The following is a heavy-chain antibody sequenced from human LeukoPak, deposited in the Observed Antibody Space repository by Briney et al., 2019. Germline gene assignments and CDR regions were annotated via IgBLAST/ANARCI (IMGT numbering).Heavy chain of an antibody. V-gene: IGHV3-23*01. J-gene: IGHJ5*02. CDR1: GFTFSSYA. CDR3: ARVLSGSWDWFDP. Sequence: GGSLRLSCAASGFTFSSYAMSWVRQAPGKGLEWVSAISGSGGSTYYADSVKGRFTISRDNAKNTVYLQMNSLRVEDTAVYYCARVLSGSWDWFDPWGQGTLVTVSS. D-gene: IGHD3-22*01. CDR2: ISGSGGST.